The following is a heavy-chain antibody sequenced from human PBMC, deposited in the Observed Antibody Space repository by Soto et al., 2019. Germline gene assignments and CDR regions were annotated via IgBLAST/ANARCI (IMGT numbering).Heavy chain of an antibody. V-gene: IGHV4-59*01. CDR1: GGSISSFY. CDR3: AGLTYNYYESSACYNWFDP. D-gene: IGHD3-22*01. J-gene: IGHJ5*02. Sequence: PSETLSLTCTVSGGSISSFYWNWIRQSPGKGLEWIGYIYYSGTTNYNPSLKSRGTISIDTSKNQYSLKLSSVTPADTAVYYCAGLTYNYYESSACYNWFDPWGQGTLVTVSS. CDR2: IYYSGTT.